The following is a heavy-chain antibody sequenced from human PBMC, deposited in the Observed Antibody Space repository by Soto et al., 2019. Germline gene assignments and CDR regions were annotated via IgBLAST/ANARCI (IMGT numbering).Heavy chain of an antibody. CDR3: AREERGYSSGWPYYFDY. D-gene: IGHD6-19*01. CDR1: GGSISSGDYY. J-gene: IGHJ4*02. CDR2: IYYSGST. Sequence: PSETLSLTCTVSGGSISSGDYYWSWIRQPPGKGLEWIGYIYYSGSTYYNPSLKSRVTISVDTSKNQFSLTLSSVTAADTAVYYCAREERGYSSGWPYYFDYWGQGTLVTVSS. V-gene: IGHV4-30-4*01.